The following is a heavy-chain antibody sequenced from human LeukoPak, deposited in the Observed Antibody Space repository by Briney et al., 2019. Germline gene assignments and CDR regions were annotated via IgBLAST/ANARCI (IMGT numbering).Heavy chain of an antibody. CDR3: ARGAVIAAADEYYYGMDV. Sequence: SETLSLTCAVSGGSFGDFYWSWIRQPPGKGLEWIGEINHSGYTNYYPSLKSRVTISVDTSKNQFSLKLSSVTAADTAVYYCARGAVIAAADEYYYGMDVWGQGTTVTVSS. CDR1: GGSFGDFY. D-gene: IGHD6-13*01. J-gene: IGHJ6*02. V-gene: IGHV4-34*01. CDR2: INHSGYT.